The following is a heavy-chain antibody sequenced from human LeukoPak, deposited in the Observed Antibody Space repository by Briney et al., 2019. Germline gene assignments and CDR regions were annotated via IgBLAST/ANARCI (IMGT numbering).Heavy chain of an antibody. CDR2: INYSGST. V-gene: IGHV4-59*08. CDR3: ARQTGYFDY. CDR1: GGPFSSYY. Sequence: SETLSLPCTVSGGPFSSYYWSWMRQPPGEGREWIGYINYSGSTNYNPSLKSRVTISVDTSKNQFSLKLSSVTAADTAVYYCARQTGYFDYWGQGTLVTVSS. J-gene: IGHJ4*02.